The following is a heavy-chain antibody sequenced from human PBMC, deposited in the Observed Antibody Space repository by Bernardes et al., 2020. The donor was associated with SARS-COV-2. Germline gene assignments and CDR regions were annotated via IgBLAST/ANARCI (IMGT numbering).Heavy chain of an antibody. J-gene: IGHJ5*01. CDR3: ARDEAVESYGWFAS. CDR2: VKEDGTKT. V-gene: IGHV3-7*01. CDR1: GFSFSDYV. Sequence: GGSLRLSCGASGFSFSDYVMTWVRHIPGKGLEWVASVKEDGTKTFYLDSVRGRFTISRDNDKKTLYLQMSGLRADDTAVYYCARDEAVESYGWFASWGQGTLVTVSS. D-gene: IGHD3-3*01.